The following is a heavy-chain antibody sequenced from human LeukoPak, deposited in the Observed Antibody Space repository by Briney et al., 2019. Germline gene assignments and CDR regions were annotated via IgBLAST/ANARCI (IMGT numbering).Heavy chain of an antibody. CDR1: GGSFSGYY. V-gene: IGHV4-34*01. D-gene: IGHD3-16*01. CDR3: ARKGGYYFDY. J-gene: IGHJ4*02. Sequence: SETLSLTCAVYGGSFSGYYWSWIRQPPGEGLEWIGELNHSGSTNYNPSLKSRVTISVDTSKNQLSLKLNSVTAADTAVYYCARKGGYYFDYWGQGTLVTVSS. CDR2: LNHSGST.